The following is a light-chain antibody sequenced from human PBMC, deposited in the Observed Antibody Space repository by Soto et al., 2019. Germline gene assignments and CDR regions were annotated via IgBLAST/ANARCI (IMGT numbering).Light chain of an antibody. J-gene: IGKJ1*01. CDR1: QSVSCSY. Sequence: EIVLTQSPGTLSLSPGERATLSCRASQSVSCSYLAWYQQKPGQAPRLLIYGASSRATGIPDRFSGSGSGTDFTLTISRLEPEDFAVYYCQQYGSSPPRTCGQGTKGEIK. CDR3: QQYGSSPPRT. CDR2: GAS. V-gene: IGKV3-20*01.